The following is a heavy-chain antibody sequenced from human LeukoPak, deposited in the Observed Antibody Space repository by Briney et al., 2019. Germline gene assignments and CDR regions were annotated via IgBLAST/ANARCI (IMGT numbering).Heavy chain of an antibody. D-gene: IGHD3-22*01. CDR2: IYYSGST. J-gene: IGHJ4*02. Sequence: SETLSLTCTVSGGSISSSSYYWGWIRQPPGKGLEWIGSIYYSGSTYYNPSLKSRVTISVDTSKNQFSLKLSSVTAADTAVYYCARRGVDYYDSSGYSYYFDYWGQGTLVTVSS. CDR3: ARRGVDYYDSSGYSYYFDY. CDR1: GGSISSSSYY. V-gene: IGHV4-39*01.